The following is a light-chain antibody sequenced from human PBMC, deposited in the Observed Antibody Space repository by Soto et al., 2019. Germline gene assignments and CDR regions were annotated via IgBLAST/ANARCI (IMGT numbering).Light chain of an antibody. Sequence: ETVLTQSPGTLSLSPGERATLPCRASQSVSGSYLAWYQQKPGQAPRLLIYNASIRATGIPDRFSGSGSGTDFTLTISRLEPEDFAVYYCQQYGNSPQTFGQGTKVEMK. V-gene: IGKV3-20*01. CDR3: QQYGNSPQT. CDR2: NAS. CDR1: QSVSGSY. J-gene: IGKJ1*01.